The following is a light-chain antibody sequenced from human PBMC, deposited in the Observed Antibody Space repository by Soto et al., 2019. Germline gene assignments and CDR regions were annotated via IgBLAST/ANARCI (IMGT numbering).Light chain of an antibody. CDR3: SSHRAASTPYV. Sequence: QSVLTQPASVSGSPGQSITISCTETSSALGTFNYVSWYQQHPGKAPKLLIYDVYSRPSGVSNRFSGSKSGNTASLTISGLQAEDEADYYCSSHRAASTPYVFGTGTKVTVL. V-gene: IGLV2-14*03. J-gene: IGLJ1*01. CDR1: SSALGTFNY. CDR2: DVY.